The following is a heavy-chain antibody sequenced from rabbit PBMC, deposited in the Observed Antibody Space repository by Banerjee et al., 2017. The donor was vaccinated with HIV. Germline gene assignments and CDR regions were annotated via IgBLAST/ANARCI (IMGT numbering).Heavy chain of an antibody. V-gene: IGHV1S40*01. Sequence: QSLEESGGDLVKPEGSLTLTCTASGFSFSSSYYMCWVRQAPGKGLEWIGCINTGSGSTDFASRVIGRFPIPKTPPAPVTLEIASLAAADTATFFWARGGGYSGAGGYYIFDLWGPGTLVTVS. D-gene: IGHD1-1*01. CDR1: GFSFSSSYY. CDR3: ARGGGYSGAGGYYIFDL. J-gene: IGHJ4*01. CDR2: INTGSGST.